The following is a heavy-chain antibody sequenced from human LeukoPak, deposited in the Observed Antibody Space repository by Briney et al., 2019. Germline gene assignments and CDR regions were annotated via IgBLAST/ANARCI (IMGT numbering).Heavy chain of an antibody. V-gene: IGHV4-34*01. CDR1: GGSFSGYY. CDR2: INHSGST. CDR3: AREPDSSGYSGTDY. D-gene: IGHD3-22*01. Sequence: SETLSLTCAVYGGSFSGYYWSWIRQPPGKGLEWIGEINHSGSTNYNPSLKSRVTISVDTSKNQFSLKLSSVTAADTAVYYCAREPDSSGYSGTDYWGQGTLVTVSS. J-gene: IGHJ4*02.